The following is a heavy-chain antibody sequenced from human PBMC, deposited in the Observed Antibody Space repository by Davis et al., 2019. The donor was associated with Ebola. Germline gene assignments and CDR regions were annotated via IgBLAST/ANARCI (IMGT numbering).Heavy chain of an antibody. Sequence: GESLKISCTASGFTFGDYAMSWFRQAPGKGLEWVAVISYDGSNKYYADSVKGRFTISRDNSKNTLYLQMNSLRAEDTAVYYCAKGEESIFYYYYYGMDVWGQGTTVTVSS. CDR2: ISYDGSNK. D-gene: IGHD3-3*01. J-gene: IGHJ6*02. V-gene: IGHV3-30*04. CDR3: AKGEESIFYYYYYGMDV. CDR1: GFTFGDYA.